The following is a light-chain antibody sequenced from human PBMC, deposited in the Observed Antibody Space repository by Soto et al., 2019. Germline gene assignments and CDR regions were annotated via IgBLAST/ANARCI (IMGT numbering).Light chain of an antibody. CDR3: QQRSNWPPPT. J-gene: IGKJ1*01. Sequence: EIVLTQSPATLSLSPGERATLSCRASQSVSSYLAWYQQKPGQAPRLLIYDALNRATGIPARFRGSASGTDFTLTISSLEPEDFAVYYCQQRSNWPPPTFGQGTKVEIK. CDR1: QSVSSY. CDR2: DAL. V-gene: IGKV3-11*01.